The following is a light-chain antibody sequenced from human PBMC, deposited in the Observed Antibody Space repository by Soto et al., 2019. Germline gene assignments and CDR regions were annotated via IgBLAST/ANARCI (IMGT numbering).Light chain of an antibody. Sequence: QSALTQPASVSGSPRQSITISCTGTNSDVGSYNLVSWFQQHPGKAPKLVIYEVTKRPSGVSDRFSGSKSGNTASLTISGLQAEDEADYYCFSYAGDSVYVFRTGTKVTVL. J-gene: IGLJ1*01. CDR1: NSDVGSYNL. CDR3: FSYAGDSVYV. CDR2: EVT. V-gene: IGLV2-23*02.